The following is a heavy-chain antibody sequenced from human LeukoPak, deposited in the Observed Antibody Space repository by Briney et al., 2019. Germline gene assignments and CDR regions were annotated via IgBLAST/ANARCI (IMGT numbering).Heavy chain of an antibody. Sequence: SETLSLTCTVSGGSISSSSYYWGWIRQPPGKGLEWIGSIYYSGSTYYNPSLKSRVTISVDTSKNQFSLKLSSVTAADTAVHYCAGHQNDLDAFDIWGQGTMVTVSS. CDR2: IYYSGST. CDR1: GGSISSSSYY. D-gene: IGHD2/OR15-2a*01. V-gene: IGHV4-39*01. CDR3: AGHQNDLDAFDI. J-gene: IGHJ3*02.